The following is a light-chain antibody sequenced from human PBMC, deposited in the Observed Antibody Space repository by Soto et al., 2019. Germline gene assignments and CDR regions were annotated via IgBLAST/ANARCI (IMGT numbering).Light chain of an antibody. CDR3: HQYGSSPLAWT. Sequence: EIVLTQSPGTLSLSPGERATLSCRASQSVTNSYLAWYQQKPGQAPRLLIYGASTRATGIPDRFSGSGSGTDFTLTISRLEPEDFAVYYCHQYGSSPLAWTFGQGTKVEIK. CDR1: QSVTNSY. V-gene: IGKV3-20*01. CDR2: GAS. J-gene: IGKJ1*01.